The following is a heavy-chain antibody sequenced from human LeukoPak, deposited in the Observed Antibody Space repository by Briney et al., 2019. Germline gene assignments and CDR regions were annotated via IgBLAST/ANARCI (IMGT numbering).Heavy chain of an antibody. CDR3: ARVQGHPPNGLDI. J-gene: IGHJ3*02. V-gene: IGHV3-74*01. D-gene: IGHD2-8*01. Sequence: GGSLRLSCAASGNYWMHWVRQAPGKGLVWVSHINSDGSSTSYADSVKGRFTISRDNAKNTQYLQMNSLRAEDTAVYYCARVQGHPPNGLDIWGQGTMVTVSS. CDR2: INSDGSST. CDR1: GNYW.